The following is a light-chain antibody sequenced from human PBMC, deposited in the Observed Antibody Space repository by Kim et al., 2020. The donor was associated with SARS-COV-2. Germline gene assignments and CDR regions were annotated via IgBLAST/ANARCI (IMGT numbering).Light chain of an antibody. CDR1: NLQFKY. J-gene: IGLJ2*01. CDR2: QDN. Sequence: SYELTQPPSVSVSPGETATISCTGDNLQFKYVCWYQRTAGHSPVLVLYQDNKRPSGIPERFSGSNSGNTATLTISGTQAMDEADYYCQVWENSLGVFGAGTQLTVL. CDR3: QVWENSLGV. V-gene: IGLV3-1*01.